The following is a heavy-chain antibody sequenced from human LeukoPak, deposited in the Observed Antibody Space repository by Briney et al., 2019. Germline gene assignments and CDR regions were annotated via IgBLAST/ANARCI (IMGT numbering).Heavy chain of an antibody. J-gene: IGHJ4*02. CDR1: GFTFSSYA. CDR3: ARDLAVAGTGCDY. Sequence: GGSLRLSCAASGFTFSSYAMSWVRQAPGKGLEWVANIKQDGSEKYYVDSVKGRFTISRDNAKNSLYLQMNSLRAEDTAVYYCARDLAVAGTGCDYWGQGTLVTVSS. CDR2: IKQDGSEK. D-gene: IGHD6-19*01. V-gene: IGHV3-7*01.